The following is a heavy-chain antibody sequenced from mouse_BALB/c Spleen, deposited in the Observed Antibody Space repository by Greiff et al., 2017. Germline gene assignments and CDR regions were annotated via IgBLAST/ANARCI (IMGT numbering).Heavy chain of an antibody. D-gene: IGHD2-10*02. J-gene: IGHJ3*01. CDR3: ARVSQYGNSWFAY. CDR2: INPSNGRT. CDR1: GYTFTSYW. V-gene: IGHV1S81*02. Sequence: ESGPELVKPGASVKMSCKASGYTFTSYWMHWVKQRPGQGLEWIGEINPSNGRTNYNEKFKSKATLTVDKSSSTAYMQLSSLTSEDSAVYYCARVSQYGNSWFAYWGQGTLVTVSA.